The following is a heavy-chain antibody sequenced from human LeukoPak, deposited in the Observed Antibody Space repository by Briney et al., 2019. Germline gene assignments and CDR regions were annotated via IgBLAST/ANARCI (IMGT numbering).Heavy chain of an antibody. CDR2: IKGDGSEK. J-gene: IGHJ4*02. Sequence: PGGSLRLSCAASGFAFSTSWMSWVRQAPGKGLEWVASIKGDGSEKYYVDSVKGRFTISRDSAKNSLYLQMNSLRAEDTAVYYCATYHPFDYWGQGTLVTVSS. D-gene: IGHD2-2*01. V-gene: IGHV3-7*01. CDR3: ATYHPFDY. CDR1: GFAFSTSW.